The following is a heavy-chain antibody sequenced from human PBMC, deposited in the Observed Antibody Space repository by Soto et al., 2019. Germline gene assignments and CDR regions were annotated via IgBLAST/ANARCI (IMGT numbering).Heavy chain of an antibody. CDR1: GFVFKDSS. V-gene: IGHV3-73*01. Sequence: EVLLVESGGGLVQPGGSLKLSCAASGFVFKDSSIHWVRQASGKGLEWVGRIRDRAFSYATAYAASVKGRFTISRDDSTNTEYLQMNSLKTEDTAIYYCTRLISAAQDYWGQGTLVTVSS. J-gene: IGHJ4*02. CDR3: TRLISAAQDY. CDR2: IRDRAFSYAT. D-gene: IGHD3-10*01.